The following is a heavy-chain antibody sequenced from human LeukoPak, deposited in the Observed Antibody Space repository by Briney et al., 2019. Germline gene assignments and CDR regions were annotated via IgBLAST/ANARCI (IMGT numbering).Heavy chain of an antibody. CDR2: IYYSGTT. Sequence: PSETLSLTCSVSGGSISSSLYYWGWIRQPPGQGLEWIGNIYYSGTTNYNPSLKSRVTMSVDTSKNQFSLKLSSVTAADTAVYYCARDSWFGERKTHYYYYYMDVWGKGTTVTISS. V-gene: IGHV4-39*07. J-gene: IGHJ6*03. CDR1: GGSISSSLYY. CDR3: ARDSWFGERKTHYYYYYMDV. D-gene: IGHD3-10*01.